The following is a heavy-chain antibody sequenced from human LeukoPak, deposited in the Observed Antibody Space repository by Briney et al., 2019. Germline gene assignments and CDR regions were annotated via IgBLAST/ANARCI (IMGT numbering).Heavy chain of an antibody. Sequence: SETLSLTCTVSGGSTSSYYWSWIRQPPGKGLEWIGYIYYSGSTNYNPSLKSRVTISVDTSKNQFSLKLSSVPAADTAVYYCVGEKWLRSSAFDYWGQGTLVTVSS. J-gene: IGHJ4*02. CDR2: IYYSGST. CDR1: GGSTSSYY. V-gene: IGHV4-59*01. CDR3: VGEKWLRSSAFDY. D-gene: IGHD5-12*01.